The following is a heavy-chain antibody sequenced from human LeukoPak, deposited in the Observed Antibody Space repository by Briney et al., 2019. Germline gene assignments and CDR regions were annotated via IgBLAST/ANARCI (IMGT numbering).Heavy chain of an antibody. CDR3: AAESGYCSSTSCYTGYYYYYGMDV. Sequence: ASVKVSFKASGGTFSSYAISWVRQAPGQGLEWMGRIIPILGIANYAQKFQGRVTITADKSTSTAYMELSSLRSEDTAVYYCAAESGYCSSTSCYTGYYYYYGMDVWGQGTTVTVSS. V-gene: IGHV1-69*04. D-gene: IGHD2-2*02. CDR1: GGTFSSYA. J-gene: IGHJ6*02. CDR2: IIPILGIA.